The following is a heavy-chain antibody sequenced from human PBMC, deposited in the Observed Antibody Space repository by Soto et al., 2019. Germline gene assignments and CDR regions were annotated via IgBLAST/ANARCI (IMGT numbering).Heavy chain of an antibody. CDR3: ARQSSGWMDFDY. D-gene: IGHD6-19*01. CDR1: GGSISGSSYY. CDR2: IYYSGST. Sequence: SETLSLTCTVSGGSISGSSYYWGWIRQPPGKGLEWIGSIYYSGSTYYNPSLKSRVTISVDTSKNQFSLKLSSVTAADTAVYYCARQSSGWMDFDYWGQGTLVTVSS. V-gene: IGHV4-39*01. J-gene: IGHJ4*02.